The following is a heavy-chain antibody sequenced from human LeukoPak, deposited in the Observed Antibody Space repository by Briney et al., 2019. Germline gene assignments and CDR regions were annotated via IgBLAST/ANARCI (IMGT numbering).Heavy chain of an antibody. CDR1: GGSISSYY. V-gene: IGHV4-59*01. J-gene: IGHJ5*02. Sequence: PSETLSLTCTVSGGSISSYYWSWLRQPPGKGLEWIGYIYYSGSTNYNPSLKSRVTISVDTSKNQFSLKLSSVTAADTAVYYCARVGVVNWFDPWGQGTLVTVSS. CDR2: IYYSGST. CDR3: ARVGVVNWFDP. D-gene: IGHD3-3*01.